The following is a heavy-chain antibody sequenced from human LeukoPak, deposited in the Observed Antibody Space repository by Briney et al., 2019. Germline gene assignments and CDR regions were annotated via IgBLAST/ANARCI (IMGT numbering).Heavy chain of an antibody. CDR3: ARDFSLYGSGSCYPYGMDV. V-gene: IGHV3-11*01. CDR1: GFTFSDYY. CDR2: ISSSGSTI. Sequence: GGSLRLSCAASGFTFSDYYMSWIRQAPGKGLEWVSYISSSGSTIYYADSVKGRFTISRDNAKNSLYLQMNSLRAEDTAVYYCARDFSLYGSGSCYPYGMDVWGQGTTVTVSS. J-gene: IGHJ6*02. D-gene: IGHD3-10*01.